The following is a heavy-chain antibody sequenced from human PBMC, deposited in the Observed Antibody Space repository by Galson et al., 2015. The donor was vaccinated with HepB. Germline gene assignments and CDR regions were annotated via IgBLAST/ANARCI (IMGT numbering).Heavy chain of an antibody. CDR1: GFTFSSYS. V-gene: IGHV3-21*01. J-gene: IGHJ4*02. D-gene: IGHD4-17*01. Sequence: SLRLSCAASGFTFSSYSMNWVRQAPGKGLEWVSSISSSSSYIYYADSVKDRFTISRDNAKNSLYLQMNSLRAEDTAVYYCAREGYGDPVGYWGQGTLVTVSS. CDR3: AREGYGDPVGY. CDR2: ISSSSSYI.